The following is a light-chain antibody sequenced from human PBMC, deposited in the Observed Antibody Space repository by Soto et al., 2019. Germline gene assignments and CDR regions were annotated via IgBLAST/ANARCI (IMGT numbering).Light chain of an antibody. CDR1: QSVSSN. V-gene: IGKV3-15*01. CDR3: HQYNNWPPWT. J-gene: IGKJ1*01. Sequence: EIVMTQSPATLSVSPGERVTLSCRASQSVSSNLAWYQQKRGQGPRLLIYGASTRATGIPARFSGSGSGTESTLTISSLQSEDFAGYYCHQYNNWPPWTFGQGTKVEIK. CDR2: GAS.